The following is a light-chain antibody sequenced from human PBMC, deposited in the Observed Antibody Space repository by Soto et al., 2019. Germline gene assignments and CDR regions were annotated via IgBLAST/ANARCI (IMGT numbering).Light chain of an antibody. CDR1: SSNIGSNT. Sequence: QPVLTQPPSASGTPGQRVTISCSGSSSNIGSNTVNWYQQLPGTAPKLLIYYNNQRPSGVPDRFSGSKSGTSASLAISGLQSEDEADYYCAAWDDSLNGLVFGTGTKLTVL. CDR3: AAWDDSLNGLV. CDR2: YNN. V-gene: IGLV1-44*01. J-gene: IGLJ1*01.